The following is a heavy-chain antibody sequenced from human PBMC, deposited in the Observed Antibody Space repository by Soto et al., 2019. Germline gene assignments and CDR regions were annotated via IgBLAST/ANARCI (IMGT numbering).Heavy chain of an antibody. CDR2: ISGSGGST. D-gene: IGHD2-15*01. J-gene: IGHJ2*01. Sequence: KNTGKGLEWVSAISGSGGSTYYADSVKGRFTISRDNSKNTLYLQMNSMRVVYMHVYDCIRECSTLAAYLLNRSFDL. CDR3: IRECSTLAAYLLNRSFDL. V-gene: IGHV3-23*01.